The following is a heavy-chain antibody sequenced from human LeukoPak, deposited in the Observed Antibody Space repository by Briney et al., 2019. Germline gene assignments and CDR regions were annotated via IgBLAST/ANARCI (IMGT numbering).Heavy chain of an antibody. CDR1: GFTLSSFG. CDR2: MWYDGRNK. J-gene: IGHJ3*02. V-gene: IGHV3-33*01. CDR3: ARVGDMEAFDI. D-gene: IGHD3-16*01. Sequence: GGSLRLSCAASGFTLSSFGMVWVRQAPGKGLEWVTLMWYDGRNKYYADSVKGRFTISRDNSKNTVYLQMNSLRGEDTAVYYCARVGDMEAFDIWGQGTRVTVSS.